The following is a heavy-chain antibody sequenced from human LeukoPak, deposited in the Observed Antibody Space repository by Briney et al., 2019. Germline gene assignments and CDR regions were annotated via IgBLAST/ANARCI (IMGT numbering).Heavy chain of an antibody. CDR1: GDTFSSYA. V-gene: IGHV1-69*13. D-gene: IGHD5-24*01. Sequence: GASVKVSCKASGDTFSSYAISWVRQAPGQGLEWMGGIIPIFGTANYAQKFQGRVTITADESTSTAYMELSSLRSEDTAVYYCARERGMATMYYFDYWGQGTLVTVSS. J-gene: IGHJ4*02. CDR2: IIPIFGTA. CDR3: ARERGMATMYYFDY.